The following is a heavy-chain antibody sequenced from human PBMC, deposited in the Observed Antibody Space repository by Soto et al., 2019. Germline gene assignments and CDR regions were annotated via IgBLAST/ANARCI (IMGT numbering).Heavy chain of an antibody. Sequence: QVHLQESGPGLVKPSGTLSLICSVSGESVGRGTNYWSWVRQAPGRGLEWIGYIFDAATTNYNPSFESRVSISLDAAKNQVSLMLTSVTAADSAIYYCARDRRGRADGFIYYYGMDVWGQGTSVTVSS. CDR3: ARDRRGRADGFIYYYGMDV. V-gene: IGHV4-61*01. CDR2: IFDAATT. J-gene: IGHJ6*02. D-gene: IGHD6-13*01. CDR1: GESVGRGTNY.